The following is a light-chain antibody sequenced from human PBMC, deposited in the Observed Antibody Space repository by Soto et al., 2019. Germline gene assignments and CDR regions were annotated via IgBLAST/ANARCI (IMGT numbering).Light chain of an antibody. V-gene: IGKV1-39*01. J-gene: IGKJ5*01. CDR1: QSIALS. CDR2: VAF. Sequence: DIRMTQSPSSLSASVGDTVTMTCRASQSIALSVNWYQQKPGKAPKLLIYVAFTLESGVPSRFSGSGSGTEFTLTIRSLQPEDFATYYCQQSFRSPITFGQGTQLEIK. CDR3: QQSFRSPIT.